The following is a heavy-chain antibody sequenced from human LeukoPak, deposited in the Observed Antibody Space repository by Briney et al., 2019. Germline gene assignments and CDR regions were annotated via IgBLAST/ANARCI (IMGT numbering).Heavy chain of an antibody. CDR2: INPNSGGT. V-gene: IGHV1-2*02. J-gene: IGHJ6*02. Sequence: ASVKVSCKASGYTFTSYGISWVRQAPGQGLEWMGWINPNSGGTNYAQKFQGRVTMTRDTSISTAYMELSRLRSDDTAVYYCARGADSSGYYLDYYGMDVWGQGTTVTVS. CDR1: GYTFTSYG. CDR3: ARGADSSGYYLDYYGMDV. D-gene: IGHD3-22*01.